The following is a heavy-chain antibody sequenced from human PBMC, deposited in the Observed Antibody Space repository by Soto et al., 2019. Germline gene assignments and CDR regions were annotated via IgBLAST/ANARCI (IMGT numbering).Heavy chain of an antibody. CDR2: IYPSGMP. V-gene: IGHV4-30-2*01. D-gene: IGHD5-18*01. CDR1: GGSISNAAYS. CDR3: ARERGGYGLFDS. Sequence: PSETLSLTCTVSGGSISNAAYSWSWIRQPPGKGLEWIGYIYPSGMPFYNPSLRSRVPISIDRSNDQFSLNLKSVTAADTAVYYCARERGGYGLFDSWGQGPLVTVSS. J-gene: IGHJ4*02.